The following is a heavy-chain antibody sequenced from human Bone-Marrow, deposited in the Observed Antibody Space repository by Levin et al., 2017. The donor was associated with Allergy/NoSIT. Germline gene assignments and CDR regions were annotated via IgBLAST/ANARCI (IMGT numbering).Heavy chain of an antibody. D-gene: IGHD3-3*01. CDR2: VSYSGST. V-gene: IGHV4-31*03. Sequence: ASQTLSLTCTVSGGSISSVGYYWTWIRQHPGKGLEWFGYVSYSGSTYYNPSLKSRFTMSLDTSENQFSLTLTSVTAADTAVYFCARDNYHGNYGFDYWGQGILVTVSS. J-gene: IGHJ4*02. CDR3: ARDNYHGNYGFDY. CDR1: GGSISSVGYY.